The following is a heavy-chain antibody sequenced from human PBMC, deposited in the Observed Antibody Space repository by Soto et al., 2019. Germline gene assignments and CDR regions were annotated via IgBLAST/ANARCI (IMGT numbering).Heavy chain of an antibody. Sequence: GASLKVSCKASGYTFNIYGISWLRQAPGQGLEWMGWISAYNGNTNYAQKLQGRVTMTTDTSTSTAYMELRSLRSDDTAVYYCARDLGGWPDYWGQGTLVTVSS. CDR3: ARDLGGWPDY. CDR2: ISAYNGNT. V-gene: IGHV1-18*01. J-gene: IGHJ4*02. D-gene: IGHD2-15*01. CDR1: GYTFNIYG.